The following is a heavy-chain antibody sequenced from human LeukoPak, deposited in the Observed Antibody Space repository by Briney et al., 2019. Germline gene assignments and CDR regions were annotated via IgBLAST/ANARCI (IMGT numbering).Heavy chain of an antibody. J-gene: IGHJ6*02. CDR2: IYRDGST. D-gene: IGHD6-19*01. V-gene: IGHV3-53*05. Sequence: GGSLRLSCAASGFTVSTNYMTWVRQAPGKGLEWVSVIYRDGSTYYADSVKGRFTISRDYSKNTLYLQVNSLRAEDTAVYYCAKAIAVAGRSYYYYGMDVWGQGTTVTVSS. CDR3: AKAIAVAGRSYYYYGMDV. CDR1: GFTVSTNY.